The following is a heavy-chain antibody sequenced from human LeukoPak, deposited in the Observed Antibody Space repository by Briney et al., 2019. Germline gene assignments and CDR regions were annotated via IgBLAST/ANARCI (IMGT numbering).Heavy chain of an antibody. D-gene: IGHD3-22*01. CDR1: GYSFTGYY. Sequence: ASVKVSCKASGYSFTGYYMHWVRQAPGQGLEWMGWINPNSGGTNYAQKFQGRVTMTRDTSISTAYMELSRLRSDDTAVYYCARNFYFDSSGYYHYWGQGTLVTVSS. CDR3: ARNFYFDSSGYYHY. V-gene: IGHV1-2*02. J-gene: IGHJ4*02. CDR2: INPNSGGT.